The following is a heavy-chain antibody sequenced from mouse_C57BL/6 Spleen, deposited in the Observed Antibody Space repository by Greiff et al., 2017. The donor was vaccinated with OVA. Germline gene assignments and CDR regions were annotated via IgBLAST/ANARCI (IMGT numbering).Heavy chain of an antibody. D-gene: IGHD1-1*01. V-gene: IGHV2-9-1*01. CDR1: GFSLTSYA. Sequence: VQLVESGPGLVAPSQSLSITCTVSGFSLTSYAISWVRQPPGKGLEWLGVIWTGGGTNYNSAPKSRLSISKDNSKSQVFLKMNSLQTDDTARYDCARKGTTVVAMYFDVWGTGTTVTVSS. CDR3: ARKGTTVVAMYFDV. J-gene: IGHJ1*03. CDR2: IWTGGGT.